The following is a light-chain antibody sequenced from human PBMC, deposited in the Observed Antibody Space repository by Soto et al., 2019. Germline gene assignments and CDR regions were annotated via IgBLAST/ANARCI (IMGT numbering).Light chain of an antibody. J-gene: IGKJ1*01. CDR3: QQSYGTPWT. Sequence: DIHMTQSPSSLSASVGDRVTIACRASQSISSSLNWYQQTPGKAPQLLIYAASSLHSVVPSRFSASGSRTDFTLTIRSLQPEDFATYYCQQSYGTPWTFGQGTKVEI. V-gene: IGKV1-39*01. CDR1: QSISSS. CDR2: AAS.